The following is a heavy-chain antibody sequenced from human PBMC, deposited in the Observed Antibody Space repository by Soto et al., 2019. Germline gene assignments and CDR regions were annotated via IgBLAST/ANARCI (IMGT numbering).Heavy chain of an antibody. V-gene: IGHV4-39*01. CDR2: INYSGNT. Sequence: PSETLSLACTISGGSIRSSSYYWGWIRQPPGKGLEWIGSINYSGNTYYNPSLKSRVTISVDTSRNQLSLKLTSVTAADAAVYYCARLYEGKRPPDFWAQGTRVTVSS. D-gene: IGHD2-8*01. CDR1: GGSIRSSSYY. J-gene: IGHJ4*02. CDR3: ARLYEGKRPPDF.